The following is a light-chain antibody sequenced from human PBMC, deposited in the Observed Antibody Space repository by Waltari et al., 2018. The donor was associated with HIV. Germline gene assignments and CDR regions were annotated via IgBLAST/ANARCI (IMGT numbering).Light chain of an antibody. CDR2: EVN. V-gene: IGLV2-8*01. J-gene: IGLJ6*01. Sequence: QSALTQPPAASGSPGQSVTISCTGTSNDIVPYNYVPWYQQHPDKAPRLVIYEVNKRPSGVPGRFSGSKSGNTASLTVSGLQAEDEADYYCSSYAGSGNLLLFGGGTKVTVL. CDR1: SNDIVPYNY. CDR3: SSYAGSGNLLL.